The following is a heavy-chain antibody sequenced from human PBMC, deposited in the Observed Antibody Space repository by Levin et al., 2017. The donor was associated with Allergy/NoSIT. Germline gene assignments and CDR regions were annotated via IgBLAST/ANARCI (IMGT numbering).Heavy chain of an antibody. D-gene: IGHD6-19*01. CDR1: GYTFGSYG. J-gene: IGHJ5*02. CDR3: AREGYSSFWSPNRYRES. Sequence: ASVKVSCKASGYTFGSYGITWVRQAPGQGLEWMGWISTYNGNTNYAQKVQGRVIMTRDTSTSTAYMELRSLRSDDTAVYSCAREGYSSFWSPNRYRESWGQGTLVTVSS. V-gene: IGHV1-18*01. CDR2: ISTYNGNT.